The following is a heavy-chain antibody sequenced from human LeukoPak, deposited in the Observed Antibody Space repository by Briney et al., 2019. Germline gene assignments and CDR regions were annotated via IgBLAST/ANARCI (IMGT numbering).Heavy chain of an antibody. J-gene: IGHJ4*02. Sequence: SETLSFTCTVSGGSISSSSYYWGWIRQPPGKGLEWIGSIYYSGSTYYNPSHKSRVTISVDTSKNQFSLKLSSVTAADTAVYYSARRPAVGIQLWLEVVDYWGQGTLVTVSS. D-gene: IGHD5-18*01. CDR1: GGSISSSSYY. CDR2: IYYSGST. CDR3: ARRPAVGIQLWLEVVDY. V-gene: IGHV4-39*01.